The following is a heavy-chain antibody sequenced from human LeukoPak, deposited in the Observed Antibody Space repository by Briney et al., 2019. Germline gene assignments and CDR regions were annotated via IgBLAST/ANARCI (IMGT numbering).Heavy chain of an antibody. CDR3: ARQTSCSSTSCYVRAFDI. J-gene: IGHJ3*02. CDR2: IYYSGST. D-gene: IGHD2-2*01. Sequence: KPSETLSLTCPVSGGSISSYYWSWVRQPPGRGLEWVGYIYYSGSTNYNPSLKSRVTISVDTPKNQFSLKLSSVTAADTALYYCARQTSCSSTSCYVRAFDIWGQGTMVTVSS. V-gene: IGHV4-59*08. CDR1: GGSISSYY.